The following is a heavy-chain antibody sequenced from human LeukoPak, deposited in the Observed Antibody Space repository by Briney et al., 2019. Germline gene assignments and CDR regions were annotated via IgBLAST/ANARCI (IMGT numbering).Heavy chain of an antibody. CDR1: GYTFNSSY. V-gene: IGHV1-46*02. CDR2: INPSDDST. D-gene: IGHD3-9*01. CDR3: ATNLHYDILTGYYNRGAPLDY. Sequence: RASVKVSCKASGYTFNSSYMHWVRQAPGQGLEWMGIINPSDDSTRYAQKFQGRVTMTRDTSTSTVYMELSSLRSEDTAVYYCATNLHYDILTGYYNRGAPLDYWGQGTLVTVSS. J-gene: IGHJ4*02.